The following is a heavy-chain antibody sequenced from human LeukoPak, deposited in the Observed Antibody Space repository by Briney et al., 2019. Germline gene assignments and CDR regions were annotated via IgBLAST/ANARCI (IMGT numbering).Heavy chain of an antibody. D-gene: IGHD2-21*01. Sequence: PSETLSLTCIVSDGSINTYYWSWIRQPAGKGLEWIGRIYISGSTNYNPSLKSRVTMSIDTSKNQFSLTLSSVTAADTAVYYCARGGSYCGDDCYSDDAFDIWGQGTMVTVSS. V-gene: IGHV4-4*07. CDR2: IYISGST. J-gene: IGHJ3*02. CDR3: ARGGSYCGDDCYSDDAFDI. CDR1: DGSINTYY.